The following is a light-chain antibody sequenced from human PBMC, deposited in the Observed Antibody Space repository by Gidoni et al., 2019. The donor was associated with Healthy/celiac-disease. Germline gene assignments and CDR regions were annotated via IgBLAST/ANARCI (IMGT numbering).Light chain of an antibody. J-gene: IGKJ1*01. CDR1: QSVSSSY. V-gene: IGKV3-20*01. CDR2: GAS. CDR3: QQYDSSPLG. Sequence: DIVLTSPPGTPSLSPGESATLSCRASQSVSSSYLAWYQQKPGQAPRLLIYGASSRATGIPDRFSGSGSGTDFTLTISRLEPEDFAVYYCQQYDSSPLGFGQGTKVEIK.